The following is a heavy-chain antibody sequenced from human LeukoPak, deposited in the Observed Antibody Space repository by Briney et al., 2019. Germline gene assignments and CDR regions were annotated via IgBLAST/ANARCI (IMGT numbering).Heavy chain of an antibody. J-gene: IGHJ4*02. D-gene: IGHD3-3*01. CDR3: ARGPTYYDFWSGYYYGFGGDY. Sequence: AASVKVSCKASGYTFTGYYMHWVRQAPGQGLEWMGWINPNSGGTNYAQKFQGRVTMTRDTSISTAYMELSRLRSDDTAVYYCARGPTYYDFWSGYYYGFGGDYWGQGTLVTVSS. CDR2: INPNSGGT. V-gene: IGHV1-2*02. CDR1: GYTFTGYY.